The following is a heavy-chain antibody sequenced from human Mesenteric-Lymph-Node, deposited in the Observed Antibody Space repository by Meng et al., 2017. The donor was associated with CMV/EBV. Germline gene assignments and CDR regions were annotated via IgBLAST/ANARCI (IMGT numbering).Heavy chain of an antibody. Sequence: GSLRLSCAASGFTFSSYWMHWVRQAPGKGLVWVSRINSDGSSTSYADSVKGRFTISRDNAKNTLYLQMNSLRAEDTAVYYCARDLVIVVVPAANLYGMDVWGQGTTVTVSS. CDR2: INSDGSST. CDR3: ARDLVIVVVPAANLYGMDV. J-gene: IGHJ6*02. CDR1: GFTFSSYW. D-gene: IGHD2-2*01. V-gene: IGHV3-74*01.